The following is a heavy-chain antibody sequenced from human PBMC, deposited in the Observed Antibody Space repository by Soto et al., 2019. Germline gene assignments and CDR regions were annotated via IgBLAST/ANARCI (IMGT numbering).Heavy chain of an antibody. J-gene: IGHJ4*02. Sequence: EVQLVESGGGLVQPGGSLRLSCAASGFTFSSYWMHWVRQAPGKGLVWVSRINSDGSRISYADSVKGRFTISRDNAKNTLYLQMTSLRAEDTAVYYCAVAVAGPTAIGYWGQGTLVTVSS. D-gene: IGHD6-19*01. CDR1: GFTFSSYW. CDR3: AVAVAGPTAIGY. V-gene: IGHV3-74*01. CDR2: INSDGSRI.